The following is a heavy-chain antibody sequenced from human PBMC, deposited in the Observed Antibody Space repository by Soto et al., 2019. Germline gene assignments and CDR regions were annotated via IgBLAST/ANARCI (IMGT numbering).Heavy chain of an antibody. CDR2: INHSGST. J-gene: IGHJ4*02. D-gene: IGHD3-10*01. CDR1: GGSFSGYY. Sequence: SETLSLTCAVYGGSFSGYYWSWIRQPPGKGLEWIGEINHSGSTNYNPSLKSRVTISVDTSKNQFSLKLSSVTAADTAVYYCARGQRLGELLSLWGGRSYDYWGQGTLVTVSS. CDR3: ARGQRLGELLSLWGGRSYDY. V-gene: IGHV4-34*01.